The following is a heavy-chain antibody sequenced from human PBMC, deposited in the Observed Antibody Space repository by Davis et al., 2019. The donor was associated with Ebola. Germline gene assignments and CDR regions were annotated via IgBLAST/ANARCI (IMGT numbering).Heavy chain of an antibody. J-gene: IGHJ4*02. CDR2: INHSGGT. CDR1: GVSFTDSY. V-gene: IGHV4-34*10. D-gene: IGHD4/OR15-4a*01. Sequence: PSETLSLTCSVYGVSFTDSYYSWIRQPPGEGLEWIGEINHSGGTNYNPSLRSRLSMSIDTSKNHFSLTLISVTAADTAVYYCVTYGADHLFNYWGQGTLVTVSS. CDR3: VTYGADHLFNY.